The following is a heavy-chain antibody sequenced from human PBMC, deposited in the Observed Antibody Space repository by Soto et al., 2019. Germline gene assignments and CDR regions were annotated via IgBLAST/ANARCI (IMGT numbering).Heavy chain of an antibody. Sequence: PSVKVSCKASGYTFTSYGISWVRQAPGQGLEWMGWISAYNGNTNYAQKLQGRVTMTTDTSTSTAYMELRSLRSDDTAVYYCARDEGGVYYYDSSGTRPLFDPWGQGTLVTVSS. CDR1: GYTFTSYG. D-gene: IGHD3-22*01. J-gene: IGHJ5*02. CDR3: ARDEGGVYYYDSSGTRPLFDP. CDR2: ISAYNGNT. V-gene: IGHV1-18*01.